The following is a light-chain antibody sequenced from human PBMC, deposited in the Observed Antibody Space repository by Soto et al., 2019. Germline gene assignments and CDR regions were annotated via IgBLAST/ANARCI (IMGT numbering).Light chain of an antibody. CDR3: AAWDDSPNGVV. CDR1: RSNIGSNT. J-gene: IGLJ2*01. CDR2: TNN. Sequence: QSVLTQPPSASGTPGQRVTISCSGSRSNIGSNTVNWYRQVPGTAPKLLIYTNNQRPSGVPDRFSGSKSGTSASLAISGLQSDDEADYYCAAWDDSPNGVVFGGGTKLTVX. V-gene: IGLV1-44*01.